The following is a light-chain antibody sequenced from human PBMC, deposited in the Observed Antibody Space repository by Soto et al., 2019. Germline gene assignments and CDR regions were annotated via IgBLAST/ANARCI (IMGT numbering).Light chain of an antibody. CDR1: SSDIGGYNY. CDR2: EVS. CDR3: SSYTSSNYV. Sequence: QSVLTQPASVSGSPGQSITISCTGTSSDIGGYNYVSWYRQHPGKAPKLMIYEVSNRPSGVSNRFSGSKSGNTASLTISGLQAEDEADYYCSSYTSSNYVFGTGTKVTVL. V-gene: IGLV2-14*01. J-gene: IGLJ1*01.